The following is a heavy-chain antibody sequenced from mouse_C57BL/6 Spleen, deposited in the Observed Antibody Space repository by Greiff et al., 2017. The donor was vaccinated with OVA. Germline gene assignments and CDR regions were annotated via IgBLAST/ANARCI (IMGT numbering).Heavy chain of an antibody. CDR3: ARWGTTVVAPFDY. J-gene: IGHJ2*01. D-gene: IGHD1-1*01. Sequence: GDGDTNYNGKFKGKATLTADKSSSTAYMQLSSLTSEDSAVYFCARWGTTVVAPFDYWGQGTTLTVSS. CDR2: GDGDT. V-gene: IGHV1-80*01.